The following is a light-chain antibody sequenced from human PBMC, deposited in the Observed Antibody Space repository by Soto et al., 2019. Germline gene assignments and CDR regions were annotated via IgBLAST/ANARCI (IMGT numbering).Light chain of an antibody. CDR2: GAS. J-gene: IGKJ1*01. CDR3: QQYKNWPGT. CDR1: QSVSSK. Sequence: EIVLTQSPGTLSVSPGERATLSCRASQSVSSKLAWYQQKPGQAPRLLFYGASTGATGIPARFSGSGSETELPLTISSLQSEDGAVYYCQQYKNWPGTFGQGPKVEIK. V-gene: IGKV3-15*01.